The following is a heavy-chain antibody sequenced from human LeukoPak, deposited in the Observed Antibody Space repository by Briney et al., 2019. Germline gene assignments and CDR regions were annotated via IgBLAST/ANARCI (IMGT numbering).Heavy chain of an antibody. CDR3: ATRRGYSYGFNY. CDR1: GGSFSGYY. CDR2: INHSGST. D-gene: IGHD5-18*01. Sequence: SETLSLTCAVYGGSFSGYYWSWIRQPPGKGLEWIGEINHSGSTNYNPSLKSRVTISVDTSKDQFSLKLSSVTAADTAVYYCATRRGYSYGFNYWGQGTLVTVSS. J-gene: IGHJ4*02. V-gene: IGHV4-34*01.